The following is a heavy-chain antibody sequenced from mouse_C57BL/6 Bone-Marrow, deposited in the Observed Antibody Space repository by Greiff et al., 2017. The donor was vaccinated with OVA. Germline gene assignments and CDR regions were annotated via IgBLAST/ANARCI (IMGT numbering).Heavy chain of an antibody. CDR1: GYTFTSYG. Sequence: VKLQESGAELARPGASVKLSCKASGYTFTSYGISWVKQRTGQGLEWIGEIYPRSGNTYYNEKFKGKATLTADKSSSTAYMELRSLTSEDSAVYFCASETGTGAMDYWGQGTSVTVSS. CDR3: ASETGTGAMDY. V-gene: IGHV1-81*01. D-gene: IGHD4-1*01. J-gene: IGHJ4*01. CDR2: IYPRSGNT.